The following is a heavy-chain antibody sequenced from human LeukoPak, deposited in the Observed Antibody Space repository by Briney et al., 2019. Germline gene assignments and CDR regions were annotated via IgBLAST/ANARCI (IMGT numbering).Heavy chain of an antibody. V-gene: IGHV1-3*01. Sequence: ASVKVSCKASQYAFTDYAVHWVRQAPGQRLEWMGWINAGNGNTKYSQKFQGRVTITRDTSASTAYMELSSLRSEDTAVYYCARDLYCSGGSCYYLDYWGQGTLVTVSS. CDR2: INAGNGNT. CDR3: ARDLYCSGGSCYYLDY. J-gene: IGHJ4*02. D-gene: IGHD2-15*01. CDR1: QYAFTDYA.